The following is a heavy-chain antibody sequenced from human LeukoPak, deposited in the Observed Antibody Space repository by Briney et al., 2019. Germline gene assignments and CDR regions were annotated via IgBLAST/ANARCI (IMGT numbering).Heavy chain of an antibody. J-gene: IGHJ4*02. CDR3: AKVRGIVATFGYFDY. CDR2: ISTSSSYI. D-gene: IGHD5-12*01. Sequence: GGSLRLSCAASGFTFSRYNMNWVCQAPGKGLEWVSSISTSSSYIYYADSVKGRFTISRDNSKNTLYLQKNSLRAEDTAVYYCAKVRGIVATFGYFDYWGQGTLVTVSS. V-gene: IGHV3-21*01. CDR1: GFTFSRYN.